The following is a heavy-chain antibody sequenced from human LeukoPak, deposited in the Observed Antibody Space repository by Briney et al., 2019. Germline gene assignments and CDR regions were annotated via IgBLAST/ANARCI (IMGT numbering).Heavy chain of an antibody. Sequence: PSQTLSFTCTVSGGSISSGGYYGSWIRQHPGKGLEWIGYIYYSGSTYYNPSLKSRVTISVDTSKNQFSLKLSSVTAADTAVYYCARGPLAYCGGDCYNNWFDPWGQGTLVTVSS. D-gene: IGHD2-21*02. J-gene: IGHJ5*02. CDR1: GGSISSGGYY. CDR2: IYYSGST. V-gene: IGHV4-31*03. CDR3: ARGPLAYCGGDCYNNWFDP.